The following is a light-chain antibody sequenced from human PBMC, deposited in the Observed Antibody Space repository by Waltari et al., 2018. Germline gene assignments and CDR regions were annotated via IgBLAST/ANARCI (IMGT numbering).Light chain of an antibody. CDR1: STGMRP. Sequence: SYVLTQPPSVSVAPGEPATITCGGDSTGMRPVPWYQQRAGQAPRLVISYNTVRPSGIPERFSGSTSGTTSTLTISRVEAGDEADYYCQVWDRSRDHVFGAGTKVTVL. CDR2: YNT. V-gene: IGLV3-21*04. CDR3: QVWDRSRDHV. J-gene: IGLJ1*01.